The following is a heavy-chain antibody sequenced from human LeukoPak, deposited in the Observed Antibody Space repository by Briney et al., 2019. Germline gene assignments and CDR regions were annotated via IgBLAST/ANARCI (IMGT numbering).Heavy chain of an antibody. V-gene: IGHV3-23*01. CDR1: GFTFSNFA. CDR2: ISGTGGNT. J-gene: IGHJ3*02. CDR3: AKTGGYYDTSDLYRPDVFDI. Sequence: GGSLRLSCAASGFTFSNFAMSWVRQAPGKGLDWVSAISGTGGNTFYTDSVTGRFTISRDNSKNTLHVQMNSLRAEDTAVYYCAKTGGYYDTSDLYRPDVFDIWGQGTVVTVSS. D-gene: IGHD3-22*01.